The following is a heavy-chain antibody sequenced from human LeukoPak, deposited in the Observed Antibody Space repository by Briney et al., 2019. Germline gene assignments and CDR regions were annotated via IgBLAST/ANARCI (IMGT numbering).Heavy chain of an antibody. CDR2: IFYSGGT. D-gene: IGHD3-22*01. J-gene: IGHJ4*02. V-gene: IGHV4-39*01. CDR3: ARAWADSSGYSPFDS. CDR1: GVSIRSRSYY. Sequence: SETLSLTCSVSGVSIRSRSYYWAWIRQTPGKGLEWIGNIFYSGGTSYNPSLKSRVTISVDTSKNQFSLRLSSVTAADTAVYYCARAWADSSGYSPFDSWGQGTLVTVSS.